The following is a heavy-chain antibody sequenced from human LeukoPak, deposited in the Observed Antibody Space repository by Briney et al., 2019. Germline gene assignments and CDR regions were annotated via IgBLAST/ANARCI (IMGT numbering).Heavy chain of an antibody. D-gene: IGHD1-7*01. V-gene: IGHV3-49*04. J-gene: IGHJ4*02. CDR3: TRDRTGTTDY. CDR1: GFTFGDYA. CDR2: IRSKAYGGTT. Sequence: SLRLSCTASGFTFGDYAMNWVRQAPGKGLEWVGFIRSKAYGGTTEYAASVKGRFTMLRDDSKSIAYLQMNSLKTEDTAVYYCTRDRTGTTDYWGQGTLVTVSS.